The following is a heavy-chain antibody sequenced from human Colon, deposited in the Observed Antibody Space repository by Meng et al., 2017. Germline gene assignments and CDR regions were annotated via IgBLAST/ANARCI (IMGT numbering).Heavy chain of an antibody. J-gene: IGHJ4*02. CDR2: INTANGNA. CDR1: GYSFTTYF. Sequence: QVQLVQSGAEVKKPGASAKVSCKTSGYSFTTYFMHWVRQAPGQGLEWMAWINTANGNAVYSETFQGRLTITRDASASTVNMELSSLGSEDTAVYYCATDFSPRGDYWGQGALVTVSS. V-gene: IGHV1-3*04. CDR3: ATDFSPRGDY. D-gene: IGHD3-3*01.